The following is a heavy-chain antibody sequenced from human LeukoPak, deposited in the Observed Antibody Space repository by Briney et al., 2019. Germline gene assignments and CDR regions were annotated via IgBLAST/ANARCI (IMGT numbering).Heavy chain of an antibody. D-gene: IGHD3-16*01. Sequence: GESLKISCKGSGYTFTNYWIAWVRQMPGKGLEWMGIVYPGDSDTRYSPSFQGQVTISADKSISTAYLQWSTLKASDTAMYYCARGSPCSYGYLFDYWGQGTLVTVSS. CDR2: VYPGDSDT. CDR1: GYTFTNYW. J-gene: IGHJ4*02. V-gene: IGHV5-51*01. CDR3: ARGSPCSYGYLFDY.